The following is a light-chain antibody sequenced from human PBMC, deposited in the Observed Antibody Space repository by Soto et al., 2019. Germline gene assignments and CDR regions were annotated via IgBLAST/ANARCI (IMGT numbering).Light chain of an antibody. CDR2: DVS. CDR1: SSDVGGYNY. Sequence: QSALTQPASVSGSPGQSITISCTGTSSDVGGYNYVSWYQQHPGKAPKLMIYDVSNRPSGASNRFSGSKSGNTASLTISGLQAEDEADYYCSSYTSSSTQFGGGTKLTVL. CDR3: SSYTSSSTQ. V-gene: IGLV2-14*01. J-gene: IGLJ2*01.